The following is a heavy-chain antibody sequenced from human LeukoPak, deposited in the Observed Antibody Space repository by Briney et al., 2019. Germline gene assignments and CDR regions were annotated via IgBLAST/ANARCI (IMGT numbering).Heavy chain of an antibody. D-gene: IGHD1-26*01. V-gene: IGHV5-51*01. Sequence: GESLKISCKGSGNTFTNYWIGWVRQMPGKGLEWMGIIYIGDSDTKYSPSFQGQVTISADKSISTAYLQWSSLKASDTAIYFCAAQRGAIDAFDIWGQGTIVTVSS. CDR1: GNTFTNYW. CDR2: IYIGDSDT. J-gene: IGHJ3*02. CDR3: AAQRGAIDAFDI.